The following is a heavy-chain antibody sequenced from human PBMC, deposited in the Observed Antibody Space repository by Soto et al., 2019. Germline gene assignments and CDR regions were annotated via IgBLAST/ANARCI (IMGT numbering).Heavy chain of an antibody. Sequence: SSETLSLTCAVYGGSFSGYYWSWIRQPPGKGLEWIGEINHSGSTNYNPSLKSRVTISVDTSKNQYSLKLSSVTAADTAVYYCARSPPNRCHDYWGQGTLVTVSS. V-gene: IGHV4-34*01. J-gene: IGHJ4*02. CDR2: INHSGST. CDR1: GGSFSGYY. CDR3: ARSPPNRCHDY.